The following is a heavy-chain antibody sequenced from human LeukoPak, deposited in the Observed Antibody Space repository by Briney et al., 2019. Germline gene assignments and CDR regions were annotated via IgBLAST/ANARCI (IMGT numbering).Heavy chain of an antibody. Sequence: GGSLRLSCAASGFTFSTYWMSWVRQAPGKGLERVANINQDGSVKYYMDSVKGRFTISRDNAKNSLYLQMNSLRADDTGVYYCAGADSGSWDFGRGAQGTLVIVSS. J-gene: IGHJ4*02. CDR2: INQDGSVK. V-gene: IGHV3-7*04. CDR1: GFTFSTYW. D-gene: IGHD6-13*01. CDR3: AGADSGSWDFGR.